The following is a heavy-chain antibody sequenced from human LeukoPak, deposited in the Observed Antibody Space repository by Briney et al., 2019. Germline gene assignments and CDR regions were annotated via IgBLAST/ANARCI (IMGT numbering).Heavy chain of an antibody. Sequence: GGSLRLSCAASGFTFSSYTMHWVRQAPGKGLEWVAFISYDGSNKYYADSVKGRFTISRDNSKNTLYLQMNSLRAEDTAVYYCARVRQWLDRDAFDIWGQGTMVTVSS. CDR1: GFTFSSYT. CDR2: ISYDGSNK. V-gene: IGHV3-30*04. D-gene: IGHD6-19*01. J-gene: IGHJ3*02. CDR3: ARVRQWLDRDAFDI.